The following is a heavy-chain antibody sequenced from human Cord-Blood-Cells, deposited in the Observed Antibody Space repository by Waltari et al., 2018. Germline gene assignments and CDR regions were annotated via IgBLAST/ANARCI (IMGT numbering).Heavy chain of an antibody. D-gene: IGHD6-6*01. Sequence: QVNLGHSAAVGKQPGASMKDPCTAYGSPFASYDINCVRQATGKGLEWMGWMNPNSGNTGYAQKFQGRVTMTRNTSISTAYMELSSLRSEHTAVYYCARGLVGSSSDYWGQGTLVTVSS. V-gene: IGHV1-8*01. CDR2: MNPNSGNT. J-gene: IGHJ4*02. CDR1: GSPFASYD. CDR3: ARGLVGSSSDY.